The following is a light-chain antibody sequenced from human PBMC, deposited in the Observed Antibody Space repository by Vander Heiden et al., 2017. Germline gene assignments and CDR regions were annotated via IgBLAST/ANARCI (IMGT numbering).Light chain of an antibody. CDR2: SNN. CDR3: AAWDDSLSGRV. Sequence: QSVLTQPPSASGTPGQRVTISCSGSRSNIGSNYVYWYQQPPGTAPKLLIYSNNQRPSGVPDRFSGSKSGTSASLAISGLRSEDEADYYCAAWDDSLSGRVFGGGTKLTVL. CDR1: RSNIGSNY. V-gene: IGLV1-47*02. J-gene: IGLJ3*02.